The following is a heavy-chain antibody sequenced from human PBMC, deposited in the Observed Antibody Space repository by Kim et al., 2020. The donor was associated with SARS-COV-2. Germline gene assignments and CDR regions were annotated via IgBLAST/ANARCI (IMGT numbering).Heavy chain of an antibody. J-gene: IGHJ4*02. CDR1: GFTFSGYA. CDR2: ISASGGST. Sequence: GGSLRLSCVASGFTFSGYALTWVRQAPGKGLEWVSAISASGGSTYYTDSVKGRFTISRDNSKNTLYLQMNSLRAEDTAVYYCAKDDDSSGWTFDYWGQGTLVTVSS. D-gene: IGHD6-19*01. V-gene: IGHV3-23*01. CDR3: AKDDDSSGWTFDY.